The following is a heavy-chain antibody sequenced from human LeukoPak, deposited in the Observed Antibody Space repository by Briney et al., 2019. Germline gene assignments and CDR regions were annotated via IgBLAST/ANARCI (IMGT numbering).Heavy chain of an antibody. V-gene: IGHV1-2*02. D-gene: IGHD3-22*01. CDR3: ARDLRYDSSGYHYYFDY. Sequence: GASVKVSCKASGYTFTGYYMHWVRQAPGQGLEWMGWINPNSGGTNYAQKFQGRVTMTRDTSISTASMELSSLKPDDTAVYYCARDLRYDSSGYHYYFDYWGQGTLVTVSS. CDR2: INPNSGGT. J-gene: IGHJ4*02. CDR1: GYTFTGYY.